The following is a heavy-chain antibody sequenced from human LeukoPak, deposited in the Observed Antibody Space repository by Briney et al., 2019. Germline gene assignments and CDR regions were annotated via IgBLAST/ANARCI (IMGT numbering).Heavy chain of an antibody. CDR2: IYTSGST. CDR1: GGSISSSSYC. D-gene: IGHD5-24*01. V-gene: IGHV4-61*05. J-gene: IGHJ4*02. Sequence: SETLSLTCTVSGGSISSSSYCWSWIRQPPGKGLEWIGYIYTSGSTNYNPSLKSRVTISVDTSKNQFSLKLSSVTAADTAVYYCARSIMAFDYWGQGTLVTVSS. CDR3: ARSIMAFDY.